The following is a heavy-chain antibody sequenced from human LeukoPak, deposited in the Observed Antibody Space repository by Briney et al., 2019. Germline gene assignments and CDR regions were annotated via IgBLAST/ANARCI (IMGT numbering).Heavy chain of an antibody. CDR2: IKRKIDGETT. CDR3: TSEDQGGFDY. D-gene: IGHD1-26*01. Sequence: GGSLRLSCVASGFTFSNARMSWVRQAPIKGLEWVGRIKRKIDGETTDYPAPAKGRFTISRDDSKNTLYLQMNSLKTEDTAVYYCTSEDQGGFDYWGRGTLVTVSS. J-gene: IGHJ4*02. CDR1: GFTFSNAR. V-gene: IGHV3-15*01.